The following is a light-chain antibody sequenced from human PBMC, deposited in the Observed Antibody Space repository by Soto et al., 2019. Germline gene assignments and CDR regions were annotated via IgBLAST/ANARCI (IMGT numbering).Light chain of an antibody. J-gene: IGLJ2*01. Sequence: QSVLTQPPSVSGAPGQRVTISCTGSSSNIGAGYDVHWYQQLPGTAPKLLIYGNNNRPSGVPDRFSGSKSGTSASLAITGLQAEDEGGYYCQSYDSSLSGSGVFGGGTKLTVL. CDR1: SSNIGAGYD. CDR3: QSYDSSLSGSGV. CDR2: GNN. V-gene: IGLV1-40*01.